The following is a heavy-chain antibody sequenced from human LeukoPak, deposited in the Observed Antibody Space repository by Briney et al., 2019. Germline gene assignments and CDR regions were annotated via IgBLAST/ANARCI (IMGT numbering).Heavy chain of an antibody. D-gene: IGHD3-16*01. CDR3: ARAVDVADY. CDR1: GFTFGHHF. CDR2: INPDGSIK. V-gene: IGHV3-7*01. J-gene: IGHJ4*02. Sequence: GGSLRLSCVASGFTFGHHFMSWVRQAPGGGLEWVANINPDGSIKFHADSVKGRFTISGDNARNSVYLQMNSLRGEDTAVYYCARAVDVADYWGQGTLVAVSS.